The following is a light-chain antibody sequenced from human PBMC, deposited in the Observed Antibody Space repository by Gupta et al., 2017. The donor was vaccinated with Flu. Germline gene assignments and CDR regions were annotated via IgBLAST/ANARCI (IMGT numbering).Light chain of an antibody. V-gene: IGLV3-1*01. Sequence: SYELTQPPSVSVSPGQTASITCSGHELRDKLFSWYQQRPGHSPVLVIHQDTKRPSGIPERFSGSNSGNTATLDISGTQARDEADYYCRAWDSGTVVFGGGTKLTVL. CDR2: QDT. J-gene: IGLJ2*01. CDR1: ELRDKL. CDR3: RAWDSGTVV.